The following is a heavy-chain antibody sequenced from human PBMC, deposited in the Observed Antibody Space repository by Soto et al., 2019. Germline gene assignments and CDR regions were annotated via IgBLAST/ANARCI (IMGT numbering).Heavy chain of an antibody. CDR3: ARPTYGSGSYYFDY. CDR2: IRNRANSYTT. Sequence: EVQLVESGGVLVQLGGSLRLSCAASGFTFSDHYMDWVRQAPGKGLEWVGRIRNRANSYTTEYAASVKGRFTISRDDSXNSLYLEMNSLKTEDTAFYYCARPTYGSGSYYFDYWGQGTLVTVSS. V-gene: IGHV3-72*01. J-gene: IGHJ4*02. CDR1: GFTFSDHY. D-gene: IGHD3-10*01.